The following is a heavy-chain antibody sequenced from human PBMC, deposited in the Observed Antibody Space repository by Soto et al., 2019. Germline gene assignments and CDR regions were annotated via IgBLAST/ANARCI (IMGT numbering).Heavy chain of an antibody. V-gene: IGHV4-39*01. J-gene: IGHJ4*02. CDR3: ARGNPWELLDY. CDR1: GGSISSSSYY. CDR2: IYYSGST. Sequence: PSETLSLTCTVSGGSISSSSYYWGWIRQPPGKGLEWIGSIYYSGSTYYNPSLKSRVTISVDTSKNQFSLKLSSVTAADTAVYYCARGNPWELLDYWGQGTLVTVSS. D-gene: IGHD1-26*01.